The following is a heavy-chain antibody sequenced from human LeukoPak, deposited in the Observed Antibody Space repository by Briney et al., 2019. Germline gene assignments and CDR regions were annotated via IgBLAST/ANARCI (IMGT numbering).Heavy chain of an antibody. D-gene: IGHD3-10*01. CDR1: AFSLSAYN. Sequence: GGSLRLSCAASAFSLSAYNMNWVRQAPGKGLVWVSRINGDGSTTTYVDSVKGRFTISRDNAKNTVYLQMNSLRVEDTAVYYCATVRSGSWDWFDPWGQETLVTVSS. CDR2: INGDGSTT. CDR3: ATVRSGSWDWFDP. J-gene: IGHJ5*02. V-gene: IGHV3-74*01.